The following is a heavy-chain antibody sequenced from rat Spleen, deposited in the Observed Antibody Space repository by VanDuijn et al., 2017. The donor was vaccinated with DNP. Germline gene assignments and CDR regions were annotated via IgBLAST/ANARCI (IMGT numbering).Heavy chain of an antibody. J-gene: IGHJ2*01. Sequence: EVQLVESGGGPVQPGRSLKLSCVASGFIFSNYWMTWIRQAPGKGLEWVASITNLGGNIYYPDSVKGRFTISRDNAKSTLYQQMNSLRSEDTATYYCTRDQGLPGYNYEGVDYWGQGVMVTVSS. CDR2: ITNLGGNI. D-gene: IGHD1-4*01. CDR3: TRDQGLPGYNYEGVDY. CDR1: GFIFSNYW. V-gene: IGHV5-31*01.